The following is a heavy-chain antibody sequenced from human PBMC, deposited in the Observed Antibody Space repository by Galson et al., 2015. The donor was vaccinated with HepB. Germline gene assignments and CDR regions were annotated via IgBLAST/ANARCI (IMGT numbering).Heavy chain of an antibody. CDR2: ISSSSSYT. CDR3: ASTDAAAGTVYFDY. D-gene: IGHD6-13*01. Sequence: SLRLSCAASGFTFSDYYMSWIRQAPGKGLEWVSYISSSSSYTNYADSVKGRFTISRDNAKNSLYLQMNSLRAEDTAVYYCASTDAAAGTVYFDYWGQGTLVTVSS. V-gene: IGHV3-11*06. J-gene: IGHJ4*02. CDR1: GFTFSDYY.